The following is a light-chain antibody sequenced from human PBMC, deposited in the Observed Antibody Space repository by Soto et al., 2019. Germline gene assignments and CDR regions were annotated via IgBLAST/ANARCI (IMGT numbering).Light chain of an antibody. J-gene: IGKJ1*01. CDR2: DAS. Sequence: DIQMTQSPSTLSASVGDRVTITCRASQTISNYLAWYQQKPGEAPKVLIYDASNLESGVPSRFRGSGSGTEFTLTISSLQADDFATYYCQHYDDYPWTFGQGTKVDIK. CDR3: QHYDDYPWT. CDR1: QTISNY. V-gene: IGKV1-5*01.